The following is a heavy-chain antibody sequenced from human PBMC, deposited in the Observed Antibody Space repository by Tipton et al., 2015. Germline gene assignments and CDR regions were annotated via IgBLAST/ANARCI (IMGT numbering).Heavy chain of an antibody. CDR1: GYTFTDDY. Sequence: QLVQSGAEVKKPGASVKVSCKASGYTFTDDYIHWVRQAPGQGLEWMGRINPATGGTNYAQEFQGRVTMTRDMSISTAYTVLNSLRSDDSAVFFCARDDGHYWGQGTLVTVSS. CDR2: INPATGGT. J-gene: IGHJ4*02. V-gene: IGHV1-2*02. CDR3: ARDDGHY.